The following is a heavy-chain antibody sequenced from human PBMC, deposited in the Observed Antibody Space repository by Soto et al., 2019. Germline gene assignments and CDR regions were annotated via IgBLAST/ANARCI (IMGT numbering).Heavy chain of an antibody. CDR1: GFTVSSNY. V-gene: IGHV3-66*01. D-gene: IGHD3-10*01. J-gene: IGHJ4*02. Sequence: EVQLVESGGGSVQPGGSLRLSCAASGFTVSSNYMSWFRQAPGRGLEWVSTIYSIGSADYADSVKGRFTISRDNSKNKMYLQMNSLRAEDTAVYYCAAGDYASGSRDYWGQGTLVTVS. CDR3: AAGDYASGSRDY. CDR2: IYSIGSA.